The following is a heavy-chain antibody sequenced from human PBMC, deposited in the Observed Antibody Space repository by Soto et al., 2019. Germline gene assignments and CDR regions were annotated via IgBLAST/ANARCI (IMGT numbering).Heavy chain of an antibody. Sequence: QVQLQESGPGLVKPSQTLSLTCTVSGGSISSGGYYWSWIRQHPGKGLEWIGYIYYSGSTYYNPSLKSRFTISVDTSKNQFSLKLSSVTAAETAVYYCARDLGGIAAAGSRDAFDIWGQGTMVTVSS. CDR1: GGSISSGGYY. J-gene: IGHJ3*02. D-gene: IGHD6-13*01. CDR2: IYYSGST. CDR3: ARDLGGIAAAGSRDAFDI. V-gene: IGHV4-31*03.